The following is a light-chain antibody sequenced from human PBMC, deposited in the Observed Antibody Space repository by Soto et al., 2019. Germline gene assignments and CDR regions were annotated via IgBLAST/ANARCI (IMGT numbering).Light chain of an antibody. V-gene: IGKV3-20*01. CDR3: QQYGSSLFT. CDR2: GAS. J-gene: IGKJ3*01. Sequence: EIVLTQSPGTLSLSPGERATLSCRASQSVSSSYLAWYQQKPGQAPRLLIYGASSRATGIPDRFSGSGSGXXXXXXIXXXEPEDFAVYYCQQYGSSLFTFGPGTKVDIK. CDR1: QSVSSSY.